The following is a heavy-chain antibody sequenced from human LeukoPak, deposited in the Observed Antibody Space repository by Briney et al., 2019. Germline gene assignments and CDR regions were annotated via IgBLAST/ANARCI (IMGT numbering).Heavy chain of an antibody. CDR1: GFTFSSYA. CDR3: ARSYGGPFDY. J-gene: IGHJ4*02. D-gene: IGHD4-23*01. V-gene: IGHV3-48*01. Sequence: PGRSLRLSCAASGFTFSSYAMHWVRQAPGKGLEWVSYISSSSSTIYYADSVKGRFTISRDNAKNSLYLQMNSLRAEDTAVYYCARSYGGPFDYWGQGTLVTVSS. CDR2: ISSSSSTI.